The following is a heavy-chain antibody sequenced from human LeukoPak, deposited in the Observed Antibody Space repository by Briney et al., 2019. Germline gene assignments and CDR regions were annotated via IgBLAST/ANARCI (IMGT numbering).Heavy chain of an antibody. D-gene: IGHD3-16*01. V-gene: IGHV1-2*06. CDR1: GQTFTGYY. CDR2: INPNSGGT. CDR3: AGGVLHGGGNWFDP. J-gene: IGHJ5*02. Sequence: ASVKVSCKTSGQTFTGYYMHWPRQAPGQGLEWMGRINPNSGGTYYAQKFLSRVTMTRDTSISTAYMELASLISDDTAVYYCAGGVLHGGGNWFDPWGQGTLVTVSS.